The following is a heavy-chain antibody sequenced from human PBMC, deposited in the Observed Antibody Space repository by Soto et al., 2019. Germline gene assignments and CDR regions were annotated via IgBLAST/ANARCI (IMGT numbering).Heavy chain of an antibody. CDR2: INAGNGNT. V-gene: IGHV1-3*01. J-gene: IGHJ2*01. CDR3: ARVTGYSIGDL. CDR1: GYTFTSYA. Sequence: QVQLVQSGAEVKKPGASVKVSCKASGYTFTSYAMHWVRQAPGQRLEWMGWINAGNGNTKYSQKYQGRVTITSDTSASTAYMELSSLRTEATAGYYCARVTGYSIGDLWGRGTLVTVAS. D-gene: IGHD2-21*01.